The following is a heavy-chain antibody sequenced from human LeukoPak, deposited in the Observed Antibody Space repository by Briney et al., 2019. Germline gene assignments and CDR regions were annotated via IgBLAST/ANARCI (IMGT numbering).Heavy chain of an antibody. Sequence: SVKVSCKASGGTFISHTISWVRQAPGQGLAWVGGITPILNTATYAQKFQGRVTVTTDESTTTAYMELSSLRSEDAAVYYCASRPDGYNFRGWPLWGQGTLVTVSP. CDR3: ASRPDGYNFRGWPL. V-gene: IGHV1-69*05. D-gene: IGHD5-24*01. CDR1: GGTFISHT. J-gene: IGHJ4*02. CDR2: ITPILNTA.